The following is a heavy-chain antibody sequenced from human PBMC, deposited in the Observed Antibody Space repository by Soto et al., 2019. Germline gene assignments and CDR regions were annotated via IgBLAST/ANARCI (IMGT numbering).Heavy chain of an antibody. Sequence: QVQLVQSGAEVKKPGASLKLSCNTSGYTFTSFGISWLRQAPGQGLEWMGWISAYSGNRDYAQKLQGRVTMTIDTSTSTGYMELRSLRSDDTAVYYCARVGQHCTGASCFDYWGQGTLVTVSS. CDR2: ISAYSGNR. CDR1: GYTFTSFG. CDR3: ARVGQHCTGASCFDY. J-gene: IGHJ4*02. V-gene: IGHV1-18*01. D-gene: IGHD2-8*02.